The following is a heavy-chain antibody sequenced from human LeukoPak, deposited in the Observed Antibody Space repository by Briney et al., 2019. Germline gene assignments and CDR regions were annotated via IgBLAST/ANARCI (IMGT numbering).Heavy chain of an antibody. CDR1: GGSFSGYY. CDR2: INHSGST. J-gene: IGHJ4*02. Sequence: SETLSLTCAVYGGSFSGYYWSWIRQPPGKGLEWIGEINHSGSTNYNPSLKSRVTISVDTSKNQFSLKLSSVTAADTAVYYCARVQVTMIVDWGQGTLVTVSS. D-gene: IGHD3-22*01. CDR3: ARVQVTMIVD. V-gene: IGHV4-34*01.